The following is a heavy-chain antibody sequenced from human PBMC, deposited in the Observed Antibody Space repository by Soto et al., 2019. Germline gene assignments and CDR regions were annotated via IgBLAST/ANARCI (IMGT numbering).Heavy chain of an antibody. Sequence: SETLSLTCAVYGGSVNGYYWNWTRQPPGKGLEWIGEINHTGGTHYNPSLKSRVTMSVDTSKNQFSLRLSSVTAADTAIYYCATRITVFGLLIPPFDPWGQGTQVTVST. CDR2: INHTGGT. CDR3: ATRITVFGLLIPPFDP. J-gene: IGHJ5*02. D-gene: IGHD3-3*01. V-gene: IGHV4-34*01. CDR1: GGSVNGYY.